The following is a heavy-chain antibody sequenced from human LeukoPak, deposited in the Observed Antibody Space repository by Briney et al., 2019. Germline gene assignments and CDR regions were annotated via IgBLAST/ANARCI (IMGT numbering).Heavy chain of an antibody. Sequence: ASVNLSLTCAAYAFTVYSVHWVWLRPAQGLGLEGLINPNSTTTNYAQRVQGRVTFTRDTSLSVAYMELSSLTAEDAAVYFCARGDSGESNTAFDVWGQGTLVAVSS. J-gene: IGHJ3*01. CDR1: AYAFTVYS. D-gene: IGHD2-8*02. CDR3: ARGDSGESNTAFDV. V-gene: IGHV1-8*03. CDR2: INPNSTTT.